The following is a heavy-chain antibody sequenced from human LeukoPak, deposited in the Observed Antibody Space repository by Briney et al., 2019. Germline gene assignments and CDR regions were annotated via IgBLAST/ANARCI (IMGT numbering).Heavy chain of an antibody. Sequence: ASVQVSCKTSGYTFTSYYIHWLRQAPGQRFEWMGWSDPKSGATKYEHFQGRVTMTRDTSISIAYMELSRLTSDDTAVCYCARGNFYDNKGYSPELRYWGQGTLVTVSS. CDR2: SDPKSGAT. V-gene: IGHV1-2*02. CDR1: GYTFTSYY. D-gene: IGHD3-10*01. J-gene: IGHJ4*02. CDR3: ARGNFYDNKGYSPELRY.